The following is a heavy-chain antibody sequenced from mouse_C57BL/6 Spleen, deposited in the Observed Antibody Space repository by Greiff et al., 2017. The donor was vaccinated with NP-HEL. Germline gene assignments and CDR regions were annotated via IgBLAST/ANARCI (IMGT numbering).Heavy chain of an antibody. CDR3: ARDIYEDWYFDV. J-gene: IGHJ1*03. D-gene: IGHD1-1*01. Sequence: VQLQQSGPGLVKPSQSLSLTCSVTGYSITSGYYWNWIRQFPGNKLEWMGYISYDGSNNYNPSLKNRISITRDTSKNQFFLKLNSVTTEDTATYYCARDIYEDWYFDVWGTGTTVTVSS. CDR1: GYSITSGYY. CDR2: ISYDGSN. V-gene: IGHV3-6*01.